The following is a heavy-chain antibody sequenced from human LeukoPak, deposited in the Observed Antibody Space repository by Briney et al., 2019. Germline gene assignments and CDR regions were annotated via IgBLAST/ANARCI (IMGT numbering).Heavy chain of an antibody. J-gene: IGHJ5*02. CDR1: GFTFSSYA. Sequence: GGSLRLSCAASGFTFSSYAMSWVSQAPGKGLEWVSAISGSGGSTYYADSVKGRFTISRDNAQSSLFLQMNSLRVDDTAVYHCARIYYDSWSGYSWFDPWGQGILVTVSS. CDR3: ARIYYDSWSGYSWFDP. CDR2: ISGSGGST. V-gene: IGHV3-23*01. D-gene: IGHD3-3*01.